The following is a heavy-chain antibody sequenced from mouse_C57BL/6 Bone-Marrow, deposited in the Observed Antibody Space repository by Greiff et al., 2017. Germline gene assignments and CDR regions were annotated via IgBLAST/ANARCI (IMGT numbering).Heavy chain of an antibody. CDR1: GFTFSSYA. CDR2: ISDGGSYT. Sequence: EVQVVESGGGLVKPGGSLKLSCAASGFTFSSYAMPWVRQTPEKRLEWVATISDGGSYTYYPDNVKGRFTISRDNAKNNLYLQMSHLKSEDTAMYYCAKDLDYWGQGTTLTVSS. CDR3: AKDLDY. V-gene: IGHV5-4*01. J-gene: IGHJ2*01.